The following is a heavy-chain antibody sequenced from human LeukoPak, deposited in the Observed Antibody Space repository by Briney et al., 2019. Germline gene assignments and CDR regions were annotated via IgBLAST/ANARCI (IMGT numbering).Heavy chain of an antibody. CDR1: GGSISTSSYY. CDR3: ARGRSHYYDSSGLDAFDI. V-gene: IGHV4-61*01. Sequence: SETLSLTCTVSGGSISTSSYYWSWIRQPPGKGLEWIGYIYYSGSTNYNPSLKSRVTISVDTSKNQFSLKLSSVTAADTAVYYCARGRSHYYDSSGLDAFDIWGQGTMVTVSS. CDR2: IYYSGST. D-gene: IGHD3-22*01. J-gene: IGHJ3*02.